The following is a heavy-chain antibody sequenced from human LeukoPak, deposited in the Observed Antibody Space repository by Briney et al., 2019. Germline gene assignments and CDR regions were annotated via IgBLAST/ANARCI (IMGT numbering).Heavy chain of an antibody. CDR1: GGSISSYY. Sequence: PSETLSLTCTVSGGSISSYYWSWIRPPPGKGLEWIGYIYYSGSTNYNPSLKSRVTISVDTSKNQFSLKLSSATAADTAVYYCARLRVGYSSGWPDGWFDPWGQGTLVTVSS. J-gene: IGHJ5*02. V-gene: IGHV4-59*08. CDR3: ARLRVGYSSGWPDGWFDP. D-gene: IGHD6-19*01. CDR2: IYYSGST.